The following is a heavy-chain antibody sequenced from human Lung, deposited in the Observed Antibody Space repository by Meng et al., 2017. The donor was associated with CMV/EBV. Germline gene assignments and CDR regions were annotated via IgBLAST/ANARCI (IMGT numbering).Heavy chain of an antibody. V-gene: IGHV4-61*01. Sequence: LSCTVSGGSVSSGSYYWSWIRQPPGKGLEWIGYVHYSGSTNYNPSLKSRVTISLDTSKNQFSLRLSSVTAADTAVYFCARFLDSWFYFDSWGQGTPVTVSS. CDR3: ARFLDSWFYFDS. CDR1: GGSVSSGSYY. J-gene: IGHJ4*02. D-gene: IGHD6-13*01. CDR2: VHYSGST.